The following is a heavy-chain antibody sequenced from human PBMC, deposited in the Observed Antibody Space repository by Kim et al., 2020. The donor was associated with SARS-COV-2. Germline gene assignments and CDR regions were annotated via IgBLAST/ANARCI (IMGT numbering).Heavy chain of an antibody. Sequence: GGSLRLSCAASGFTFSSYGMHWVRQAPGKGLEWVAVISYDGSNKYYADSVKGRFTISRDNSKNTLYLQMNSLRAEDTAVYYCAKTPSVDTAMDDAFDIWGQGTMVTVSS. D-gene: IGHD5-18*01. V-gene: IGHV3-30*18. CDR3: AKTPSVDTAMDDAFDI. CDR1: GFTFSSYG. J-gene: IGHJ3*02. CDR2: ISYDGSNK.